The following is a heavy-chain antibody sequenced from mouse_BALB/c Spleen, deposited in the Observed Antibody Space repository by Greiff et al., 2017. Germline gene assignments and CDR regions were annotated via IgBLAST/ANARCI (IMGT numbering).Heavy chain of an antibody. Sequence: EVQLVESGGGLVKPGGSLKLSYAASGFTFSDYYMYWVRQTPEKRLEWVATISDGGSYTYYPDSVKGRFTISRDNAKNNLYLQMSSLKSEDTAMYYCARDHITTADWYFDVWGAGTTVTVSS. CDR1: GFTFSDYY. CDR2: ISDGGSYT. D-gene: IGHD1-2*01. J-gene: IGHJ1*01. CDR3: ARDHITTADWYFDV. V-gene: IGHV5-4*02.